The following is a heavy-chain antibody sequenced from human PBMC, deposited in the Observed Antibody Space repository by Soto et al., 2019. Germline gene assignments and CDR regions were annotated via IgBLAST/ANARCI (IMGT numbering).Heavy chain of an antibody. Sequence: QVQLQESGPGLVKPSQTLSLTCTVSGGSISSGDYYWSWIRQPPGKGLEWIGYIYYSGSTYYNPSPEGGITISEDPSRNQFSRRVCFVTAADRAVYYCAREAIGGGDCYSSDSWGQGTLVTVSP. D-gene: IGHD2-21*02. V-gene: IGHV4-30-4*01. J-gene: IGHJ4*02. CDR2: IYYSGST. CDR3: AREAIGGGDCYSSDS. CDR1: GGSISSGDYY.